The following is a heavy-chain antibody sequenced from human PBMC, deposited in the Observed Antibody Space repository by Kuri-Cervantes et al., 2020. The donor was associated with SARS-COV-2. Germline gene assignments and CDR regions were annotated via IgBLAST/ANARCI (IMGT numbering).Heavy chain of an antibody. D-gene: IGHD3-22*01. V-gene: IGHV3-7*01. CDR2: IKQDGSEK. J-gene: IGHJ4*02. CDR3: AREASGMYYYDSSGYYYFDY. CDR1: GFTFSSYG. Sequence: GGSLRLSCAASGFTFSSYGMHWVRQAPGKGLEWVANIKQDGSEKYYVDSVKGRFTISRDNAKNSLYLQMNSLRAEDTAVYYCAREASGMYYYDSSGYYYFDYWGQGTLVTVSS.